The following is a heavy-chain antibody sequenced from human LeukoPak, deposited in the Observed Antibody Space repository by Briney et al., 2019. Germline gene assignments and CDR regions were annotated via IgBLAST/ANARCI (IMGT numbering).Heavy chain of an antibody. CDR1: GGSFSGYY. Sequence: SETLSLTCAVYGGSFSGYYWSWIRQPPGKGLEWIGEINHSGRSSSNPSLKSRVTMSVDTSKNQFSLKLTSVTAADTALYYCARGQSGYSGYDYWYFDFWGRGTLATVSS. CDR2: INHSGRS. D-gene: IGHD5-12*01. J-gene: IGHJ2*01. CDR3: ARGQSGYSGYDYWYFDF. V-gene: IGHV4-34*01.